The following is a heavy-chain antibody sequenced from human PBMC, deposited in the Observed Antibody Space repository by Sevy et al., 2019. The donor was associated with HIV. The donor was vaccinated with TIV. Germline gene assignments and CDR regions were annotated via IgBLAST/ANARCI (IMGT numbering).Heavy chain of an antibody. J-gene: IGHJ6*02. CDR2: ISGSGGST. CDR1: GFTFSTYP. Sequence: GGSLRLSCAASGFTFSTYPMSWVRQAPGKGLEWVSGISGSGGSTYYADSLKGRFTIFRDNSKNTLSLQMNSLRAEDTAVYYCAKGDRTFYGLDVWGQGTTVTVSS. D-gene: IGHD2-15*01. CDR3: AKGDRTFYGLDV. V-gene: IGHV3-23*01.